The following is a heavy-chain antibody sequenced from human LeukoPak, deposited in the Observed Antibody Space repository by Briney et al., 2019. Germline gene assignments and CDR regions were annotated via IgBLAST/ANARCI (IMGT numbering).Heavy chain of an antibody. D-gene: IGHD5-18*01. CDR3: AKDADIYGSQYYFDH. CDR2: ISDDARDQ. V-gene: IGHV3-30*18. Sequence: PGGSLRLSCAASGFTFSTYGMHWVRQAPGKGLEWVTVISDDARDQYYVDSVKGRFTISRDNLKNTVFLQMTSMRPEDTAVYYCAKDADIYGSQYYFDHWGQGTPVTVSS. CDR1: GFTFSTYG. J-gene: IGHJ4*02.